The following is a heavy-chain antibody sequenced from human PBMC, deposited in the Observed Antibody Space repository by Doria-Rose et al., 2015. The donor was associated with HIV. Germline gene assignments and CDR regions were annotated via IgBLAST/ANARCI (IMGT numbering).Heavy chain of an antibody. Sequence: QVTLKESGPVLVKPTETLTLTCTVSGVSLSSPGMGVSWIRQPPGKALEWLANIFADGERSYNTSLKSRLTISRVASKSQVVLTMTDMGPVDTATYYCARIKSSRWYHKYYFDFWGQGTLVIVSA. D-gene: IGHD6-13*01. CDR1: GVSLSSPGMG. CDR3: ARIKSSRWYHKYYFDF. CDR2: IFADGER. J-gene: IGHJ4*02. V-gene: IGHV2-26*01.